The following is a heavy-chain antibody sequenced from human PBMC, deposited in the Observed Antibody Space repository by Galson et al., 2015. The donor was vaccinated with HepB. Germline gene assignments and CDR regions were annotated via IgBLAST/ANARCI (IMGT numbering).Heavy chain of an antibody. CDR2: IKQDGSEK. CDR1: GFTFSSYW. J-gene: IGHJ4*02. V-gene: IGHV3-7*03. D-gene: IGHD4-17*01. CDR3: ARLENYGDYPVFDY. Sequence: SLRLSCAASGFTFSSYWMSWVRQAPGKGLEWVANIKQDGSEKYYVDSVKGRFTISRDNAKNSLYLQMNSLRAEDTAVYYCARLENYGDYPVFDYWGQGTLVTVSS.